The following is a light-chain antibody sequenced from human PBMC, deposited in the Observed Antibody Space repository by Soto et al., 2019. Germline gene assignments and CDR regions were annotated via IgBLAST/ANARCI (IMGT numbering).Light chain of an antibody. V-gene: IGKV3-11*01. CDR1: QSVSSY. CDR3: QQYDNSLTWT. J-gene: IGKJ1*01. CDR2: DAF. Sequence: EIGWTQSPATLSLSPEKIATRSCSAIQSVSSYLAWYQQKPGQAPRLLIYDAFNRATGIPDRFSGSGSGTDFTLTIRRLEPADFAVYYCQQYDNSLTWTFGAGTKVDIK.